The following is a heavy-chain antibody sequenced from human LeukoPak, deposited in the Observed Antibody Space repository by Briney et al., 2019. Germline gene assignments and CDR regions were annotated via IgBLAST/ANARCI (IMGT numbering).Heavy chain of an antibody. CDR3: ARDRGSPGPLQLFDY. J-gene: IGHJ4*02. Sequence: GGSLRLSCEASGFTCSRYWMNWVRQAPGKGREWVANIKQDGSAKYYVDSVKGRFTISRDNAKNSLYLQMSSLRAEDTAIYFCARDRGSPGPLQLFDYWGQGTLVPVSS. CDR1: GFTCSRYW. D-gene: IGHD1-7*01. CDR2: IKQDGSAK. V-gene: IGHV3-7*01.